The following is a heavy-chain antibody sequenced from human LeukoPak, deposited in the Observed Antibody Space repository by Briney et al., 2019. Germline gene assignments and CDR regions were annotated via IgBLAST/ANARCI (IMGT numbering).Heavy chain of an antibody. CDR2: IQTSGST. J-gene: IGHJ4*02. CDR1: GGSITSYY. CDR3: VRETTRYFDY. V-gene: IGHV4-4*07. D-gene: IGHD1-1*01. Sequence: PSETLSLTCTVSGGSITSYYWSWIRQPAGKGLEWIGRIQTSGSTNYSLSLKSRVTMSIDTSKTQFSLNLSSVTAADTAVYYCVRETTRYFDYWGQGTLVTVSS.